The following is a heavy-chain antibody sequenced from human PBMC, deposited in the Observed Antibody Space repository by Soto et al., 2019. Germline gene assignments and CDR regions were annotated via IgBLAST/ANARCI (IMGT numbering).Heavy chain of an antibody. CDR3: VHQDWNNNNYYFDL. Sequence: QITVKESGPKLVKPSQTLTLTCAFSGFSLSTSGVGVGWVRQPPGKAPEWLALIYWDDDKRYRPSLKSRLSINQDTSQDQVVFTMTNMDPVETATSSCVHQDWNNNNYYFDLWGRGTLVTVSS. CDR2: IYWDDDK. CDR1: GFSLSTSGVG. D-gene: IGHD4-4*01. J-gene: IGHJ2*01. V-gene: IGHV2-5*02.